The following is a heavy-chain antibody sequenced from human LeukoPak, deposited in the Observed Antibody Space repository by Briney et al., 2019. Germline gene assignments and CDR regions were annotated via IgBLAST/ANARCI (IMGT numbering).Heavy chain of an antibody. J-gene: IGHJ4*02. CDR3: ARDPCSNGVCYIGGQTLFDY. CDR2: IFYSGST. Sequence: SETLSLTCTVSSGSISTSNYYWGWVRQPPGKALEWIGNIFYSGSTYYSPSLKSRVTISVDTSKNQFSLKLSSVTAADTAVYYCARDPCSNGVCYIGGQTLFDYWGQGTLVTVSS. V-gene: IGHV4-39*07. D-gene: IGHD2-8*01. CDR1: SGSISTSNYY.